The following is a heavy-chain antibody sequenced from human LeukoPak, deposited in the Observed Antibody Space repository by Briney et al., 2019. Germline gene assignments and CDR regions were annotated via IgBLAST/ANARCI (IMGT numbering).Heavy chain of an antibody. Sequence: RGSLRLSCAASGFTFSSYAMTWVRQAPGKGLEWVSTISRNRNYIYYAGPVKGRFAITRDDARNSLFLHMNSLRAEDSAVYFCTRDLSAGLPGGFDSWGQGTLVSVSS. CDR3: TRDLSAGLPGGFDS. J-gene: IGHJ4*02. CDR2: ISRNRNYI. V-gene: IGHV3-21*06. D-gene: IGHD3-10*01. CDR1: GFTFSSYA.